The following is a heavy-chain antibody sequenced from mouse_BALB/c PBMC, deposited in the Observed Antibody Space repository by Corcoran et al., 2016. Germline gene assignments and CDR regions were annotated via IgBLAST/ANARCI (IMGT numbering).Heavy chain of an antibody. Sequence: QVQLQQSGAELVRPGTSVKVSCKASGYAFTNYLIEWVKQRPGQGLEWIGVINPGSGGTNYNEKFKGKATLTADKSSSTAYMQLSSLTSDDSAVYFCARSYYYGSSYGAYWGQGTLVTVS. J-gene: IGHJ3*01. CDR1: GYAFTNYL. CDR2: INPGSGGT. V-gene: IGHV1-54*01. CDR3: ARSYYYGSSYGAY. D-gene: IGHD1-1*01.